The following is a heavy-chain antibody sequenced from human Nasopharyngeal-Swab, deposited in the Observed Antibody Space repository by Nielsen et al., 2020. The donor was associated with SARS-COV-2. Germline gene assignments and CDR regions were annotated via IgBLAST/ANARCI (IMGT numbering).Heavy chain of an antibody. J-gene: IGHJ5*02. D-gene: IGHD2-2*01. V-gene: IGHV3-23*01. CDR1: GFTFSSYA. CDR2: ISGSGGST. Sequence: GESLKISCAASGFTFSSYAMSWVRQAPGTGLEWVSAISGSGGSTYYADSVKGRFTISRDNSKNTLYLQMNSLRAEDTAVYYCAKSSRIVAVPAAKWFDPWGQGTLVTVSS. CDR3: AKSSRIVAVPAAKWFDP.